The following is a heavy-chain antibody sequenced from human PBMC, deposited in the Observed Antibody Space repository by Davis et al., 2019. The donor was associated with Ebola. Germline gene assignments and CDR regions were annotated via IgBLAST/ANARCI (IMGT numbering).Heavy chain of an antibody. J-gene: IGHJ5*02. CDR3: ARDYTQLWLHWFDP. V-gene: IGHV4-59*12. CDR1: GFTFSSYG. CDR2: IFYNGST. Sequence: ESLKISCAASGFTFSSYGMHWIRQPPGKGLEWIGYIFYNGSTNYNPSLKSRLTISVDTSKNQFSLKLSSVTAADTAVYYCARDYTQLWLHWFDPWGQGTLVTVSS. D-gene: IGHD5-18*01.